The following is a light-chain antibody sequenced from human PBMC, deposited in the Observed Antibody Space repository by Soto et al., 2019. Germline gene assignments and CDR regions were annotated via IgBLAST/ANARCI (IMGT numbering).Light chain of an antibody. Sequence: QSVLTQPPSASGTPGQRVTISCSGSFSNIGSNPVNWYQQLPGAAPKLLIHSSNQRPSGVSDRFSGSKSGTSSFLAISGLQSEDEADYYCVAWDDNLSGSFVFGTGTKATVL. V-gene: IGLV1-44*01. CDR3: VAWDDNLSGSFV. CDR1: FSNIGSNP. J-gene: IGLJ1*01. CDR2: SSN.